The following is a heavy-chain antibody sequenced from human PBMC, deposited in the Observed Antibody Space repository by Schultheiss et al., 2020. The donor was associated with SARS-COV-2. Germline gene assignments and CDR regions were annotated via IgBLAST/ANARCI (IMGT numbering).Heavy chain of an antibody. CDR2: INWNGGST. CDR3: ARGGDCSGATCFDF. CDR1: GFTFSDYY. Sequence: GGSLRLSCAASGFTFSDYYMSWIRQAPGKGLEWVSGINWNGGSTSYADSVKGRFTISRDNAKNSLYLQMDSLRAEDTALYYCARGGDCSGATCFDFWGQGTLVTVSS. D-gene: IGHD2-15*01. V-gene: IGHV3-20*04. J-gene: IGHJ4*02.